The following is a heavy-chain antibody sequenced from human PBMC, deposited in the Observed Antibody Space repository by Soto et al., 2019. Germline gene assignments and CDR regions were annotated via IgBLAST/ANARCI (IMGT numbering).Heavy chain of an antibody. D-gene: IGHD6-19*01. V-gene: IGHV3-15*07. Sequence: EVQLVESGGGLVKPGGSLRLSCAASGFTFTNAWMNWVRQAPGKGLEWVGRIKRRTDGGTTDYAAPVKGRFTISRDDSKNMVYLQMNSLKTEDTAVYYCATEGHSSGWGSWAYWGQGTLVTVSP. CDR3: ATEGHSSGWGSWAY. CDR1: GFTFTNAW. CDR2: IKRRTDGGTT. J-gene: IGHJ4*02.